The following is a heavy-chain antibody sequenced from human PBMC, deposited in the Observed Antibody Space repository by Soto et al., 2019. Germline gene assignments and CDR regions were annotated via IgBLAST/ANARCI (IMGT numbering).Heavy chain of an antibody. Sequence: GGSLRLSCVASGFTFSDHYMDWVRQAPGKGLEWVGRTKSKANSYNAEYAASVKGRFTSSRDDSQNSLYLKMNSLKTEDTAVYYCVRSGSATSQVDRSYYIMDVWGQGTTVTVSS. CDR2: TKSKANSYNA. CDR3: VRSGSATSQVDRSYYIMDV. CDR1: GFTFSDHY. V-gene: IGHV3-72*01. D-gene: IGHD1-26*01. J-gene: IGHJ6*02.